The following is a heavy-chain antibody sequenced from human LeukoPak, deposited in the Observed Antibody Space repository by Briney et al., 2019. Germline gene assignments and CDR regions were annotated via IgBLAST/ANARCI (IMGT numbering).Heavy chain of an antibody. CDR1: GFTFSSYG. D-gene: IGHD5-24*01. CDR2: IWYDGSNK. CDR3: ARDSVGKDGYKIPMDY. V-gene: IGHV3-33*01. J-gene: IGHJ4*02. Sequence: PGRSLRLSCAASGFTFSSYGMHWVRQAPGKGLEWVAVIWYDGSNKYYADSVKGRFTISRDNSKNTLYLQMNSLRAEDTAVYYCARDSVGKDGYKIPMDYWGQGTLVTVSS.